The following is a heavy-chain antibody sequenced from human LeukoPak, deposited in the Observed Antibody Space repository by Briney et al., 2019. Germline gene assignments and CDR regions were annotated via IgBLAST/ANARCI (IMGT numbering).Heavy chain of an antibody. CDR2: INAGNGNT. CDR3: ARPYYGYVWGSYRREHNWFDP. J-gene: IGHJ5*02. V-gene: IGHV1-3*01. D-gene: IGHD3-16*02. Sequence: ASVKVSCKASGYTFTSYAMHWVRQAPGQRLEWMGWINAGNGNTKYSQKFQGRVTITRDTSASTAHMELSSLRSEDTAVYYCARPYYGYVWGSYRREHNWFDPWGQGTLVTVSS. CDR1: GYTFTSYA.